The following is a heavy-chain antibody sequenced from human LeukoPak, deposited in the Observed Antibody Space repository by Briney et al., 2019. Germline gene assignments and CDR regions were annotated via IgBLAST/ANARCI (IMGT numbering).Heavy chain of an antibody. CDR3: AREGGNGCSLDY. V-gene: IGHV3-7*03. J-gene: IGHJ4*02. CDR1: GLTLRSRY. CDR2: IKQEGSEK. D-gene: IGHD6-19*01. Sequence: GGPLTLPCTVSGLTLRSRYMSWARHAPGKGREWVANIKQEGSEKYYVDSVKGQFTVSRENPKISLYLQINSLGADCTAVYYCAREGGNGCSLDYWGQGTLVTVSS.